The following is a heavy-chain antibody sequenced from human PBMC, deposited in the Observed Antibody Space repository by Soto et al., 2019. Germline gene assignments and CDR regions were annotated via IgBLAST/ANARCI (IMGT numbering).Heavy chain of an antibody. V-gene: IGHV3-21*01. D-gene: IGHD1-7*01. CDR3: ARDPPTGTTLDWADS. CDR1: GFSFSSDS. Sequence: GGSLRLSCAASGFSFSSDSMGWVRQAPGKGLEWVSSISSSGSFMNYADSVKGRFTISRDNAKNSLYLQMSGLKNEDTAVYYCARDPPTGTTLDWADSWGQGTLVTVSS. J-gene: IGHJ4*02. CDR2: ISSSGSFM.